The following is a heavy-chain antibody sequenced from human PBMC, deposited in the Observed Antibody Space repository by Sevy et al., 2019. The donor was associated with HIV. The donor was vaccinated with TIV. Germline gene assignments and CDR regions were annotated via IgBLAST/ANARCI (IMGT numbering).Heavy chain of an antibody. CDR1: GFTFSAYS. CDR2: ISSSSGTI. Sequence: GGSLRLSCAASGFTFSAYSMNWVRQAPGKGLEWVSYISSSSGTIYYADSVKGQCTISRDNAKSSLYLQMNGLRAEDEAVYYCARAGGDCYSKNECWFVSWGQGTLVTVSS. CDR3: ARAGGDCYSKNECWFVS. V-gene: IGHV3-48*01. J-gene: IGHJ5*01. D-gene: IGHD2-21*01.